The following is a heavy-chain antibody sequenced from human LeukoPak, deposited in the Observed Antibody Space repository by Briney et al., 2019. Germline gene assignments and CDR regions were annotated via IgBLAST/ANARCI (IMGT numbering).Heavy chain of an antibody. Sequence: SETLSLTCTVSGGSISSYYWSWIRQPPGKGLEWIGYIYYSGSTNYNPSLKSRVTISVDTSKNQFSLKLSSVTAADTAVYYCARGPHCDILTGYYYGMDVWGKGTTVTVSS. CDR3: ARGPHCDILTGYYYGMDV. D-gene: IGHD3-9*01. V-gene: IGHV4-59*01. CDR1: GGSISSYY. J-gene: IGHJ6*01. CDR2: IYYSGST.